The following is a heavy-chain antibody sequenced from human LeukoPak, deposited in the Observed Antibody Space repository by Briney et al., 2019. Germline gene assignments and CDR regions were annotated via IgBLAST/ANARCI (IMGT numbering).Heavy chain of an antibody. CDR2: IYHSGST. V-gene: IGHV4-30-2*01. CDR3: ASVVGGIDAFDI. CDR1: GGSISSVGSS. Sequence: PSETLSLTCAVSGGSISSVGSSWSWIRQPPGKGLEWIGYIYHSGSTYYNPSLKSRVTISVDRSKNQFSLKLSSVTAADTAVYYCASVVGGIDAFDIWGQGTMVTVSS. D-gene: IGHD1-26*01. J-gene: IGHJ3*02.